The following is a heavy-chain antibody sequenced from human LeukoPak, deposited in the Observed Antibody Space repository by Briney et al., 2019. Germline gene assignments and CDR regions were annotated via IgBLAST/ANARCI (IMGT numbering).Heavy chain of an antibody. CDR1: GFTFSGYS. CDR2: IWFDGKNE. D-gene: IGHD2-8*01. V-gene: IGHV3-33*01. J-gene: IGHJ6*02. Sequence: GGSLRLSCAASGFTFSGYSMHWVRLAPGKGLEWVADIWFDGKNEHFAASVKGRFTISRGNSKKTMYLQINSLRAEDTAVYYCARDRHCVNGLCHNSPGMDVWGRGTTVTVSS. CDR3: ARDRHCVNGLCHNSPGMDV.